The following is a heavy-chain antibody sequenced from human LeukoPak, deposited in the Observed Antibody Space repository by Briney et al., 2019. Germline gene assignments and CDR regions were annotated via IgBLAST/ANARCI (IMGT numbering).Heavy chain of an antibody. CDR1: GFTFSSSA. Sequence: PGGSLRLSCAASGFTFSSSAMGWVRQAPGKGLEWVSSITGSGDYTYYADSVKGRFTISGDNSKNTLYLQMNSLRAEDTAVYYCANKPAGFDPWGQGTLVTVSS. CDR3: ANKPAGFDP. V-gene: IGHV3-23*01. J-gene: IGHJ5*02. CDR2: ITGSGDYT. D-gene: IGHD1-14*01.